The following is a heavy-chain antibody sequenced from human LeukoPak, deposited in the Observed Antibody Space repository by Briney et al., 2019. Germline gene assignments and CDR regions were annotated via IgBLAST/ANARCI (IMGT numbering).Heavy chain of an antibody. CDR2: ISSSGTYT. Sequence: GGSLRLSCAASGFTFYTYSMNWVRQAPGKGLEWVSSISSSGTYTYYADSVKGRFTISRDNAKNSLYLQMNSLRAEDTAVYYCASAAPGDYWGQGTLVTVSS. D-gene: IGHD6-6*01. V-gene: IGHV3-21*01. CDR1: GFTFYTYS. CDR3: ASAAPGDY. J-gene: IGHJ4*02.